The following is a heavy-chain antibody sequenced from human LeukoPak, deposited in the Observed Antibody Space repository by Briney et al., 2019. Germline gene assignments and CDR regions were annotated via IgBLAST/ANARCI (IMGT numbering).Heavy chain of an antibody. CDR2: IHDSGST. V-gene: IGHV4-30-4*07. CDR3: ARHQMGATRSFVY. CDR1: GDSISSGGYS. D-gene: IGHD1-26*01. J-gene: IGHJ4*02. Sequence: SETLSLTCAVSGDSISSGGYSWSWIRQTPGKGLEWIAYIHDSGSTYNNPSLKSRLSISIDTSKNQFSLKLNSVTAADTAVYYCARHQMGATRSFVYWGQGTLVTVSS.